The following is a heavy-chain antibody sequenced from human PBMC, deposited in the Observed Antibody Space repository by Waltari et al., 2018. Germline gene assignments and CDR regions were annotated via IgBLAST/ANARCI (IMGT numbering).Heavy chain of an antibody. CDR2: LFADEEKT. V-gene: IGHV3-53*01. Sequence: EVQLVESGGGLVRPGGSLRLSCATSGFPIHYNYMSWVRQAPGNALEWVSVLFADEEKTRYADSVKGRFTISRDTSRSTLYLHMNNVRVEDTAIYYCARAGLGSPFEWQRMFDSWGQGTLVTVSS. D-gene: IGHD1-26*01. CDR1: GFPIHYNY. J-gene: IGHJ4*02. CDR3: ARAGLGSPFEWQRMFDS.